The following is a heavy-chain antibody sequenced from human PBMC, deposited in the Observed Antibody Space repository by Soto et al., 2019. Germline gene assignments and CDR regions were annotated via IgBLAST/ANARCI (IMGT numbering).Heavy chain of an antibody. J-gene: IGHJ3*02. Sequence: QVQLVESGGGVVQPGRSLRLSCAASGFTFSSYGMHWVRQAPGKGLEWVAVIWYDGSNKYFADSVKGRFTISRDNSKNTLYLKMNSLRAEDMAVYYCARDNTYAFDIWGQGTMVTVSS. CDR1: GFTFSSYG. V-gene: IGHV3-33*01. CDR2: IWYDGSNK. CDR3: ARDNTYAFDI. D-gene: IGHD2-2*02.